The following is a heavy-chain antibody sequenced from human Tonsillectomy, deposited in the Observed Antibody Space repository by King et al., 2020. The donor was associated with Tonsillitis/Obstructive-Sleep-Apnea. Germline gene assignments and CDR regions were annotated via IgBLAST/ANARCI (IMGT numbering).Heavy chain of an antibody. J-gene: IGHJ4*02. D-gene: IGHD2-21*02. CDR1: GGSISSYY. V-gene: IGHV4-59*01. CDR3: ARDPCGGDCYEGYYFDY. CDR2: IYYSGST. Sequence: QLQESGPGLVKPSETLSLTCTVSGGSISSYYWSWLRQPPGKGLEWIGYIYYSGSTNYNPSLKSRVTISVDTSKNQFSLKLSSVTAADTAVYYCARDPCGGDCYEGYYFDYWGQGTLVTVSS.